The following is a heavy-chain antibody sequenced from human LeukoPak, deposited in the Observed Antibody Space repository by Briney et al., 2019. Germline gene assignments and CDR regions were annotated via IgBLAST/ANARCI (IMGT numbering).Heavy chain of an antibody. V-gene: IGHV4-39*01. CDR2: IYYSGST. Sequence: SETLSLTCTVSGGSISSSSYYWGWIRQPPGKGLEWIGSIYYSGSTYYNPSLKSRVTISVDTSKNQFSLKLSSVTAADTAVYYCASPHYDTLTAIDYWGQGTLVTVSS. CDR3: ASPHYDTLTAIDY. J-gene: IGHJ4*02. CDR1: GGSISSSSYY. D-gene: IGHD3-9*01.